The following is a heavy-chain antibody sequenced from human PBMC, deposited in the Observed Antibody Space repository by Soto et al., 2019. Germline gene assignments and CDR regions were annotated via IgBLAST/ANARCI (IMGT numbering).Heavy chain of an antibody. V-gene: IGHV3-7*03. CDR3: ARCGSENDY. J-gene: IGHJ4*02. CDR1: GFTFDHYW. Sequence: EVQLVESGGGLVQPGESLRLSCAASGFTFDHYWMTWVRQAPGKGLEWVANIKEDGSEKNYVDSVKGRFTISRDNAQNSLSLQMNSLRAEGTATYYCARCGSENDYWGQGTLVTFSS. CDR2: IKEDGSEK. D-gene: IGHD5-12*01.